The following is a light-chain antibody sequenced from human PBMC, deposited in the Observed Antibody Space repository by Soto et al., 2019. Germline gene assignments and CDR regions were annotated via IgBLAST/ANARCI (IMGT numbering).Light chain of an antibody. CDR1: ESFSSW. J-gene: IGKJ1*01. V-gene: IGKV1-5*03. CDR2: KAS. CDR3: QQYNDNWT. Sequence: DIQMIQCPSTSSASVGERVTMTSWASESFSSWLAWYQQKPGQAPKLLFYKASTLQRGVPSWFSGSGSGTEFPLAISSLQPDGAATYYCQQYNDNWTFGQGTKV.